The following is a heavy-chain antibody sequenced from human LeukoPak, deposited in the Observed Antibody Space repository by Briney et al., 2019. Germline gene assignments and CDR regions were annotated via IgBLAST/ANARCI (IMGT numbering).Heavy chain of an antibody. CDR3: ARVGGYDSGGFNWFDP. CDR2: IYYSGST. Sequence: SETLSLTCTVSGGSISSYYWSWIRQPPGKGLEWIGYIYYSGSTNYNPSLKSRVTISVDTSKNQFSLKLSSVTAADTAVYYCARVGGYDSGGFNWFDPWGQGTLVTVSS. V-gene: IGHV4-59*01. D-gene: IGHD3-22*01. CDR1: GGSISSYY. J-gene: IGHJ5*02.